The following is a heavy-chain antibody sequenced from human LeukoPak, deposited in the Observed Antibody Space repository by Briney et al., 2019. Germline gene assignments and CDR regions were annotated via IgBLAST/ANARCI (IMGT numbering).Heavy chain of an antibody. CDR3: ARDSPDKAAARMDV. D-gene: IGHD6-13*01. Sequence: ASVKVSCKASVYTFTGYYMHWVRQAPGQGLEWMGWINPNSGGTNYAQKFQGRVTMTRDTSISTAYMELSRLRSDDTAVYYCARDSPDKAAARMDVWGKGTTVTVSS. J-gene: IGHJ6*04. CDR1: VYTFTGYY. CDR2: INPNSGGT. V-gene: IGHV1-2*02.